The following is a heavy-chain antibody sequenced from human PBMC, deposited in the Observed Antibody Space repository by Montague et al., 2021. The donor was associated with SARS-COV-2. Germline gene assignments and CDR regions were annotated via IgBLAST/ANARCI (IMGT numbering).Heavy chain of an antibody. J-gene: IGHJ6*02. Sequence: SETLSLTCAVSDGSISSPNWWNWVRQPPGKGLEWVGEIYYAGNTNYNPSLKSRVTIFIDKSKNHFSLQLSFVTAADTAVYYCARVRYYGSGTSLGMDVWGQGTTVTVSS. CDR3: ARVRYYGSGTSLGMDV. D-gene: IGHD3-10*01. CDR1: DGSISSPNW. V-gene: IGHV4-4*02. CDR2: IYYAGNT.